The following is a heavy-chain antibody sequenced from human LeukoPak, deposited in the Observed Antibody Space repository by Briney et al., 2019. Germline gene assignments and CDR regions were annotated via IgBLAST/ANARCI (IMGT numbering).Heavy chain of an antibody. CDR3: ARGRARSWFDP. CDR1: GGSISSGGYS. CDR2: IYYSGST. V-gene: IGHV4-30-4*07. J-gene: IGHJ5*02. Sequence: SETLSLTCAVSGGSISSGGYSWSWIRQPPGKGLEWIGYIYYSGSTNYNPSLKSRVTISVDTSKNQFSLKLSSVTAADTAVYYCARGRARSWFDPWGQGTLVTVSS.